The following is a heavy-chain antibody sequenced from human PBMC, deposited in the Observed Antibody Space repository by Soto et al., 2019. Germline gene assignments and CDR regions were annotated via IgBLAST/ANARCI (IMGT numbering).Heavy chain of an antibody. CDR2: INPNSGGT. Sequence: ASVKVSCKASGYTFTGYYMHWVRQAPGQGLEWMGWINPNSGGTNYAQKFQGWVTMTRDTSISTAYMELSRLRSDDTAVYYCARGAVIPRERPTGGRYIAARDWFDPWGQGTLVTVSS. CDR3: ARGAVIPRERPTGGRYIAARDWFDP. V-gene: IGHV1-2*04. J-gene: IGHJ5*02. D-gene: IGHD6-6*01. CDR1: GYTFTGYY.